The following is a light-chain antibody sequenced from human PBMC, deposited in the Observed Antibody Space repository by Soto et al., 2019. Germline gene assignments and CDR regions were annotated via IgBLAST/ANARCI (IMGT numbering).Light chain of an antibody. CDR3: QAYDYSLTASV. V-gene: IGLV1-40*01. Sequence: QSALTQPPSVSGAPGQTITISCTGSSSNIGAGYDVHWYQQLPGRAPKLPIYGNRNRPSGVPERFSGSKSGTSASLAITGLQAEDEADYYCQAYDYSLTASVFGGGTQLTVL. CDR2: GNR. CDR1: SSNIGAGYD. J-gene: IGLJ3*02.